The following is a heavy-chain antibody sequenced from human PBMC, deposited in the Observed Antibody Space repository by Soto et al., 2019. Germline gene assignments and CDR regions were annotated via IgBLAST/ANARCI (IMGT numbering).Heavy chain of an antibody. D-gene: IGHD3-10*01. CDR1: GFTFSSYA. Sequence: EVQLLESGGGLVQPGGSLRLSCAASGFTFSSYAMSWVRQAPGKGLEWVSAISGSGGSTYYADSVKGRFTISRDNSKNSLYLQMNSLRAEDTALYYCAKDIRGSGRNDFFDYWGQGTLVTVSS. J-gene: IGHJ4*02. CDR3: AKDIRGSGRNDFFDY. V-gene: IGHV3-23*01. CDR2: ISGSGGST.